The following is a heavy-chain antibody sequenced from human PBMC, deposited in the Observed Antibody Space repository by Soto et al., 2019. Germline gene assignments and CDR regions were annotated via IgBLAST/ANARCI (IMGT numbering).Heavy chain of an antibody. D-gene: IGHD6-13*01. CDR1: GFTFSSYA. Sequence: GGSLRLSCAASGFTFSSYAMSWVRQAAGKGLEWVSAISGSGGSTYYADSVKGRFTISRDNSKNTLYLQMNSLRAEDTAVYYCAKDPMSSSSWYGGFDYWGQGTLVTVSS. CDR3: AKDPMSSSSWYGGFDY. V-gene: IGHV3-23*01. CDR2: ISGSGGST. J-gene: IGHJ4*02.